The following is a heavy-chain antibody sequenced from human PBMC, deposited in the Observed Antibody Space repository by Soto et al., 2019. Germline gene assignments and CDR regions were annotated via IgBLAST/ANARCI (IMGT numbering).Heavy chain of an antibody. V-gene: IGHV3-30*18. J-gene: IGHJ6*02. CDR1: GFTFSSYG. D-gene: IGHD2-8*01. CDR2: ISYDGSNK. CDR3: AKDYDIVPRYGMDV. Sequence: GGSLRLSCAASGFTFSSYGMHWVRQAPGKGLEWVAVISYDGSNKYYADSVKGRFTISRDNSKNTLYLQMNSLRAEDTAVYYWAKDYDIVPRYGMDVWGQGTTVTVSS.